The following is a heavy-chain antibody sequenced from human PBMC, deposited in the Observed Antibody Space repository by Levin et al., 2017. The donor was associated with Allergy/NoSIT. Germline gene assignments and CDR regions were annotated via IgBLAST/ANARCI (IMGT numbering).Heavy chain of an antibody. D-gene: IGHD6-13*01. V-gene: IGHV4-61*02. CDR3: ARTPRFKTAAGTGSYWFDP. CDR1: GGSISSGSYY. J-gene: IGHJ5*02. Sequence: SETLSLTCTVSGGSISSGSYYWSWIRQPAGKGLEWIGRIYTSGSTNYNPSLKSRVTISVDTSKNQFSLKLSSVTAADTAVYYCARTPRFKTAAGTGSYWFDPWGQGTLVTVSS. CDR2: IYTSGST.